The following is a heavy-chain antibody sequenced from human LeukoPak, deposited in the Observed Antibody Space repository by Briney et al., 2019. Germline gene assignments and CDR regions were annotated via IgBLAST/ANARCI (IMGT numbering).Heavy chain of an antibody. V-gene: IGHV1-2*02. CDR2: INPNSGGT. Sequence: ASVTVSCKASGYIFTAYYMYWVRQAPGQGLEWMGWINPNSGGTNYAQKFQGRVTMTTDTSISTAYMELSRLRSDDTAVYYCASGLWVTAIEEGPIGNNDYWGQGTLVTVSS. CDR3: ASGLWVTAIEEGPIGNNDY. D-gene: IGHD2-21*02. J-gene: IGHJ4*02. CDR1: GYIFTAYY.